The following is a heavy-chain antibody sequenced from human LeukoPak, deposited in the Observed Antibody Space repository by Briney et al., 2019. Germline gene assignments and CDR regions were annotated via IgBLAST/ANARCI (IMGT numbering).Heavy chain of an antibody. V-gene: IGHV3-48*01. CDR1: GFTFSSYG. J-gene: IGHJ4*02. CDR2: ISDSSTTI. Sequence: GGSLRLSCAASGFTFSSYGMNWVRQAPGKGLDWVSFISDSSTTIYYADSVKGRFTISRDNAKNSLYLQRNSLRAEDTAVYYCAREHTPYGSGCTAAYWGQGTLVTVSS. CDR3: AREHTPYGSGCTAAY. D-gene: IGHD6-19*01.